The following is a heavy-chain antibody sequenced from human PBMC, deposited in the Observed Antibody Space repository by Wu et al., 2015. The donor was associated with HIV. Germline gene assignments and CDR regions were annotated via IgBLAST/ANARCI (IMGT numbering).Heavy chain of an antibody. V-gene: IGHV1-69*05. J-gene: IGHJ5*02. Sequence: QVHLVQSGAEVRKPGSSVKVFCKASGGILTKYDINWVRQAPGKGLEWMGGTTPMFGTTNYAQKFQGRVTITSDVYTSTVYMELRSLRSEDTATYYCARELEDPAIMVRAGLDPWGQGPWSPSP. D-gene: IGHD3-10*01. CDR3: ARELEDPAIMVRAGLDP. CDR2: TTPMFGTT. CDR1: GGILTKYD.